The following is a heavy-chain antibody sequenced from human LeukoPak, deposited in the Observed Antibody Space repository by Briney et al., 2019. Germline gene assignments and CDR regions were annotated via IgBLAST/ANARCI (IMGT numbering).Heavy chain of an antibody. J-gene: IGHJ4*02. CDR2: IWYDGSNK. V-gene: IGHV3-33*06. Sequence: GGSLGLSCAASGFTFSSYGMHWVRQAPGKGLEWVAVIWYDGSNKYYADSVKGRFTISRDNSKNTLYLQMNSLRAEDTAVYYCAKTIGPPYYFDYWGQGTLVTVSS. CDR1: GFTFSSYG. D-gene: IGHD2/OR15-2a*01. CDR3: AKTIGPPYYFDY.